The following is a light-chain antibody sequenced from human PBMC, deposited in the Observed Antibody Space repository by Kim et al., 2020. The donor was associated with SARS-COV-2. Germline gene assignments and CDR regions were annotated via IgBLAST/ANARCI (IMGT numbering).Light chain of an antibody. CDR1: KLGDDF. CDR3: QAWDSSTWV. CDR2: QDS. V-gene: IGLV3-1*01. Sequence: SLALGQTARITWPGDKLGDDFATWYKQKPGQSPVLVIYQDSKRPSGFPERFSGSNSGNTATLTFSGTQAMDEAAYYCQAWDSSTWVFGGGTQLTVL. J-gene: IGLJ3*02.